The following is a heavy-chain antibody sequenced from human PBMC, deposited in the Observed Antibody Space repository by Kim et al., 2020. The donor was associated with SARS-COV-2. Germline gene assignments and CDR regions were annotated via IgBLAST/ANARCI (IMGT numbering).Heavy chain of an antibody. CDR3: ARDRRGGYYYYGMDV. D-gene: IGHD3-16*01. V-gene: IGHV3-53*01. J-gene: IGHJ6*02. Sequence: AASVGGRFTISRDDSRNTLYLHMNGLRAEDTAVYYCARDRRGGYYYYGMDVWGQGTTVTVSS.